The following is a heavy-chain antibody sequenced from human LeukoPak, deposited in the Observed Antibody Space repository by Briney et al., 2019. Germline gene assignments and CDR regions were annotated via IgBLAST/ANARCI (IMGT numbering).Heavy chain of an antibody. V-gene: IGHV4-34*01. CDR2: INHSGST. D-gene: IGHD6-13*01. Sequence: SETLSLTCAVYGGSFSGYYWSWIRQPPGKGLEWIGEINHSGSTNYNPSLKSRVTISVDTSKDQFSLKLSSVTAADTAVYYCARGRRTLGFDYWGQGTLVTVSS. CDR3: ARGRRTLGFDY. J-gene: IGHJ4*02. CDR1: GGSFSGYY.